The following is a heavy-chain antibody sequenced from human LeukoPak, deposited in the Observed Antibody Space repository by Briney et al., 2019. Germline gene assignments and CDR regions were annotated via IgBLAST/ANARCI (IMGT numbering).Heavy chain of an antibody. V-gene: IGHV4-39*07. CDR3: ARDGYSSSWFVDY. J-gene: IGHJ4*02. D-gene: IGHD6-13*01. CDR2: IYYSGST. CDR1: GGSISSSSYY. Sequence: LETLSLTCTVSGGSISSSSYYWGWIRQPPGKGLEWIGSIYYSGSTYYNPSLKNRVTISVDTSKNQFSLKLSSVTAADTAVYYCARDGYSSSWFVDYWGQGTLVTVSS.